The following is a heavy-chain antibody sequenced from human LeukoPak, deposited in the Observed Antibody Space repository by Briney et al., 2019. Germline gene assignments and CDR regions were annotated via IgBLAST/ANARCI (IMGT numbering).Heavy chain of an antibody. V-gene: IGHV4-59*08. D-gene: IGHD1-26*01. J-gene: IGHJ4*02. CDR2: IYYSGST. CDR1: GGSISSYY. Sequence: SETLSLTCTVSGGSISSYYWSWIRQPPGKGLEWIGYIYYSGSTNYNPSLKSRVTISVDTSKNQFSLKLSSVTAADTAVYYCARSSGAVEGRFFDYWGQGTLVTVSS. CDR3: ARSSGAVEGRFFDY.